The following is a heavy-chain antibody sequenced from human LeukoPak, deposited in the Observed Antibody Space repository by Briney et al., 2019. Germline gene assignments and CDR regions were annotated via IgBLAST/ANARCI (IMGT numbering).Heavy chain of an antibody. V-gene: IGHV4-39*01. D-gene: IGHD4-23*01. CDR1: GGSISSSSYY. CDR2: IYYSGST. CDR3: ARQWVTTVVTSYFDY. J-gene: IGHJ4*02. Sequence: PSETLSLTCTVSGGSISSSSYYWGWIRQPPGKGLEWIGSIYYSGSTYYNPSLKSRVTISVDTSKNQFSLKLSSVTAADTAVYYCARQWVTTVVTSYFDYWGQGTLVTVSS.